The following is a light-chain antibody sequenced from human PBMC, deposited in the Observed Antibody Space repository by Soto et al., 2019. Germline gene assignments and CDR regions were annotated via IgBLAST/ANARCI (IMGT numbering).Light chain of an antibody. V-gene: IGKV3-11*01. CDR1: EGVDIY. Sequence: EVVLTQSPATLSLSPGGRATLSCRASEGVDIYLAWYQQRPGQAPRLLIYDTSKRATGIPARFTGTGSGTDLILTISSLEPEDFAVDYCQQRCSWPPWTFGQGTKVEIK. CDR3: QQRCSWPPWT. J-gene: IGKJ1*01. CDR2: DTS.